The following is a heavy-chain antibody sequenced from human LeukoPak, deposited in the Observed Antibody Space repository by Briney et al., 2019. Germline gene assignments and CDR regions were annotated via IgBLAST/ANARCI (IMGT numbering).Heavy chain of an antibody. CDR1: GFTFSSYS. Sequence: PGGSLRLSCAASGFTFSSYSMNWVRQAPGKGLEWVSSISSSSSYIYYADSVKGRFTISRDNAKNSLYLQMNSLRAEDTAVYYCAKEMDCSGGSCFGFDYWGQGTLVTVSS. J-gene: IGHJ4*02. CDR2: ISSSSSYI. V-gene: IGHV3-21*01. CDR3: AKEMDCSGGSCFGFDY. D-gene: IGHD2-15*01.